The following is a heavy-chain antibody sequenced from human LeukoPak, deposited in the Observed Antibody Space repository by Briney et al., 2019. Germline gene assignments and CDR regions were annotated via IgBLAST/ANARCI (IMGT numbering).Heavy chain of an antibody. CDR2: IYYSGST. Sequence: SETLSLTCTVSGGSISSDDYYWSWIRQPPGKGREWLGYIYYSGSTYYNPSLKSRVTISVDTSKNQFSLKLSSVTAADTAVYYCARGGGRDIVVVPAAISRHYYFDYWGQGTLVTVSS. V-gene: IGHV4-30-4*08. CDR3: ARGGGRDIVVVPAAISRHYYFDY. D-gene: IGHD2-2*02. CDR1: GGSISSDDYY. J-gene: IGHJ4*02.